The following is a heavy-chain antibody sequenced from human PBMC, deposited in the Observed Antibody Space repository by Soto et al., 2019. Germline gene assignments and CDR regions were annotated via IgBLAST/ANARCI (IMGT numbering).Heavy chain of an antibody. V-gene: IGHV4-34*01. CDR2: INHSGST. Sequence: PSETLSLTCAVYGGSFSGYYWSWIRQPPGKGLEWIGEINHSGSTNYNPSLKSRVTISVDTSKNQFSLKLSSVTAADTAVYYCARKVVRGWYLGSWGQGTLVTVS. J-gene: IGHJ4*02. D-gene: IGHD6-19*01. CDR1: GGSFSGYY. CDR3: ARKVVRGWYLGS.